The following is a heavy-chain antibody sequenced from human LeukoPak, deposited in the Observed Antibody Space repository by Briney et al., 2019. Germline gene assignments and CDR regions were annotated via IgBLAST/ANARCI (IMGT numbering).Heavy chain of an antibody. CDR1: GFTFSSYD. D-gene: IGHD5-12*01. J-gene: IGHJ4*02. CDR3: AKVGGYDFFEY. Sequence: QPGGSLRLSCAASGFTFSSYDMDWVRQAPGKGLEWVSAISGSGGSTYYADSVKGRFTISRDNSKNTLYLQVNSLRAEDTAVYYCAKVGGYDFFEYWGQGTLVTVSS. CDR2: ISGSGGST. V-gene: IGHV3-23*01.